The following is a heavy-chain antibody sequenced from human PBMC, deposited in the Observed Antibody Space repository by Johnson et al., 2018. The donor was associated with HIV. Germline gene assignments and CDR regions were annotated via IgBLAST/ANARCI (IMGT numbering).Heavy chain of an antibody. Sequence: VQLVESGGGLVQSGESLRLSCAASGITVNTNYMSWVRQAPGKGLEWVSVIYSGGSTYYADSVKGRFTISRDNSKNTLDLQMNSLRAEDTAVYYCVSSAQWSGWPPGAFDIWGQGTMVTVSS. J-gene: IGHJ3*02. CDR2: IYSGGST. V-gene: IGHV3-66*01. CDR3: VSSAQWSGWPPGAFDI. D-gene: IGHD6-19*01. CDR1: GITVNTNY.